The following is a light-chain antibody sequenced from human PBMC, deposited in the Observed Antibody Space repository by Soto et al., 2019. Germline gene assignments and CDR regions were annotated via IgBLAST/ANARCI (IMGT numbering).Light chain of an antibody. V-gene: IGKV3-20*01. Sequence: ENVLTQSPGTLSLSPGERATLSCRATQGVTSRYFAWYQQKPGQAPRLLIYGVSSRATDIPDRFSGSGSGTDFTLTISRLEPEDFVVYYCQQYSSLPHTFGQGTKLEVK. CDR1: QGVTSRY. J-gene: IGKJ2*01. CDR3: QQYSSLPHT. CDR2: GVS.